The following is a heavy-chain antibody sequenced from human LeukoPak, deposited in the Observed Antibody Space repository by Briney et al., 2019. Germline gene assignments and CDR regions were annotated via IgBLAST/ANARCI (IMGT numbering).Heavy chain of an antibody. V-gene: IGHV4-59*01. Sequence: SETLSLTCTVSGGSISSYYWSWIRQPPGKGLEWIGYIYYSGSTNYNPSLKSRVTISVDTSKNQFSLKLSSVTAADTAVYYCARVGYYYDSSGYYIRDAFDIWGQGTMVTVSS. D-gene: IGHD3-22*01. J-gene: IGHJ3*02. CDR2: IYYSGST. CDR1: GGSISSYY. CDR3: ARVGYYYDSSGYYIRDAFDI.